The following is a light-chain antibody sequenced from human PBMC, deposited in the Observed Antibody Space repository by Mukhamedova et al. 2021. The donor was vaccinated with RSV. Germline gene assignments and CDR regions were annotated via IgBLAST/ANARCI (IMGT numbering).Light chain of an antibody. V-gene: IGLV7-43*01. CDR3: LLYYGAAQRV. J-gene: IGLJ1*01. CDR1: TSNYY. Sequence: TSNYYVNWFQQKPGQAPMTLIYNTAQKHSWTPARFSGSLLGGKAALTLSGAQPGDEAEYYCLLYYGAAQRVFGTGTKVTVL. CDR2: NTA.